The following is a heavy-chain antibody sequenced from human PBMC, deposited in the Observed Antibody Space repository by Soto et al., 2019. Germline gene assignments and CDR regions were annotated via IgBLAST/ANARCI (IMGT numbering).Heavy chain of an antibody. J-gene: IGHJ3*02. CDR2: ISSSSSYI. D-gene: IGHD3-16*01. CDR3: ARSRDGTSGSAFDI. CDR1: GFTFSSYS. Sequence: GGSLRLSCAASGFTFSSYSMNWVRQAPGKGLEWVSSISSSSSYIYYADSVKGRFTISRDNAKNSLYLQMNSLRAEDTAVYYCARSRDGTSGSAFDIWGQGTMVTVSS. V-gene: IGHV3-21*01.